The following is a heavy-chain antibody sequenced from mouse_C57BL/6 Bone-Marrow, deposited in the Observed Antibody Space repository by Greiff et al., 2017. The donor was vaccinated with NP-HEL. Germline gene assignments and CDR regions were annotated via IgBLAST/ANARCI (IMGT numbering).Heavy chain of an antibody. CDR3: AREGLYSNYVRPIAMDY. Sequence: VMLVESGAELAKPGASVKLSCKASGYTFTSYWMHWVKQRPGQGLEWIGYINPSSGYTKYNQKFKDKATLTADKSSSTAYMQLSSLTYEDSAVYYCAREGLYSNYVRPIAMDYWGQGTSVTVSS. D-gene: IGHD2-5*01. J-gene: IGHJ4*01. CDR1: GYTFTSYW. V-gene: IGHV1-7*01. CDR2: INPSSGYT.